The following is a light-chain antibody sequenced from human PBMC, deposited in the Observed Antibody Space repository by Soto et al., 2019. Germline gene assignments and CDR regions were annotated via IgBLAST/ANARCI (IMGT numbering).Light chain of an antibody. CDR1: QSVADNH. CDR2: DAS. V-gene: IGKV3-20*01. CDR3: HHYTRSPIFT. J-gene: IGKJ3*01. Sequence: EVVLTQSPGTLSLSAGERATLSCRASQSVADNHLAWYQQKPGQAPRLLIYDASTRAAGITDRFSGSGYGTDFTLTISRLEPEDFGVYFCHHYTRSPIFTFGPGTTVD.